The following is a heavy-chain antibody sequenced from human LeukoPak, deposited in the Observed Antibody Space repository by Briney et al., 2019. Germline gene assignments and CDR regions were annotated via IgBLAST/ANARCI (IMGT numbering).Heavy chain of an antibody. CDR1: GFTFSSYA. J-gene: IGHJ4*02. D-gene: IGHD3-22*01. Sequence: PGGSLRLSCAASGFTFSSYAMSWVRQAPGKGLEWVSAISGSGGSTYYADSVKGRFTISRDNSRNTLFLQMNSLRAKDTAVYYCAKHYYDSSGSHFDYWGQGTLVTVSS. V-gene: IGHV3-23*01. CDR2: ISGSGGST. CDR3: AKHYYDSSGSHFDY.